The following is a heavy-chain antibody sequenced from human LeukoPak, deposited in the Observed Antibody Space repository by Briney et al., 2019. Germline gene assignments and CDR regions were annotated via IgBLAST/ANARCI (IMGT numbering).Heavy chain of an antibody. D-gene: IGHD2-21*02. V-gene: IGHV4-39*01. Sequence: SETLSLTCTVSGGSISSSSYYWGWIRQPPGKGLKWIGNIYYTGSTYYNPSLRSRVTISVDTSKNQFSLNLSSVTAADTAVYYCASLVVVTAMGGLYFDYWGQGTLVTVS. CDR2: IYYTGST. J-gene: IGHJ4*02. CDR1: GGSISSSSYY. CDR3: ASLVVVTAMGGLYFDY.